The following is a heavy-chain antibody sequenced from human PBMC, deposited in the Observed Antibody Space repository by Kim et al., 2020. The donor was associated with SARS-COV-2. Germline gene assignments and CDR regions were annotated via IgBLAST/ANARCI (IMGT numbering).Heavy chain of an antibody. J-gene: IGHJ4*02. CDR1: GFTFSSYS. V-gene: IGHV3-21*01. CDR3: ARPGMAAAGDY. D-gene: IGHD6-13*01. Sequence: GGSLRLSCAASGFTFSSYSMNWVRQAPGKGLEWVSSISSSSSYIYYADSVKGRFTISRDNAKNSLYLQMNSLRAEDTAVYYCARPGMAAAGDYWGQGTLVTVSS. CDR2: ISSSSSYI.